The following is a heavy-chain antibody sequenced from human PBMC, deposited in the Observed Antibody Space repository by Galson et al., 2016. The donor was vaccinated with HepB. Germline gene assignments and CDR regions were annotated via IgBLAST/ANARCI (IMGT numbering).Heavy chain of an antibody. J-gene: IGHJ6*02. Sequence: SLRLSCAASGFIFSDYGMHWVRQAPDKGLEWVAVIWHDGSKKYYADSVKGRFTFSRDDSKNTLYLQMNSLRAEDTAVYYCATDGPWGSASCHGSPPCGLDVWGQGTTVTVSS. CDR1: GFIFSDYG. CDR3: ATDGPWGSASCHGSPPCGLDV. CDR2: IWHDGSKK. V-gene: IGHV3-33*01. D-gene: IGHD2-2*01.